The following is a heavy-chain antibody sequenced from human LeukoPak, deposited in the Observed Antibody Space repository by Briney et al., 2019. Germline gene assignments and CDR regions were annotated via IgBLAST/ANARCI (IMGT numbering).Heavy chain of an antibody. V-gene: IGHV4-59*01. J-gene: IGHJ6*03. CDR2: MYYSESA. CDR3: ARFPASAEYRHYYHMDV. Sequence: SETLSLTCTVSGGSISNNFWTWIRQPPGKGLECIGFMYYSESASYNPSLNSRVTVSVDKSKNQISLKLTSVTAADTAVYYCARFPASAEYRHYYHMDVWGKGTTVTVSS. CDR1: GGSISNNF. D-gene: IGHD6-25*01.